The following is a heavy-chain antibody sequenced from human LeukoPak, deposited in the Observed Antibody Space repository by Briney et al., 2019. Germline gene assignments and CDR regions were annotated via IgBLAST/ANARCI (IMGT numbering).Heavy chain of an antibody. J-gene: IGHJ4*02. D-gene: IGHD6-13*01. CDR3: ARQSIAAAFGY. CDR1: GGSFSGYY. CDR2: INHSGST. V-gene: IGHV4-34*01. Sequence: SETLSLTCAVYGGSFSGYYWSWIRQPPGKGLEWIGEINHSGSTNYNPSLKSRVTISVDTSKNQFPLKLSSVTAEDTAVYYCARQSIAAAFGYWGQGTLVTVSS.